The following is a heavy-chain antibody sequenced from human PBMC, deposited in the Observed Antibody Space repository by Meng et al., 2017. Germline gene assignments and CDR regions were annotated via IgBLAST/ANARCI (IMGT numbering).Heavy chain of an antibody. CDR1: GFTFSSYA. J-gene: IGHJ4*02. CDR2: ISYDGSNK. V-gene: IGHV3-30*01. CDR3: ASMGY. D-gene: IGHD3-10*01. Sequence: VQLVESGGGVGQPGRSLRLSCAASGFTFSSYAMHWVRQAPGKGLEWVAVISYDGSNKYYADSVKGRFTISRDNSKNTLYLQMNSLRAEDTAVYYCASMGYWGQGTLVTVSS.